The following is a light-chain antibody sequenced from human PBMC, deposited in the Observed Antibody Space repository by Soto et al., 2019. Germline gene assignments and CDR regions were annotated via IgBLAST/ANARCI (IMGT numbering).Light chain of an antibody. CDR3: QHHYNWPLT. Sequence: EIVMTQSPVTLSVSPGERATLSCRASQSINSNLVWYQQKPGQAPRLLISGASTRATGIPERFSGSGSGTEFTLTISRLQSEDFAVYYCQHHYNWPLTFGGGTKVEIK. CDR1: QSINSN. CDR2: GAS. V-gene: IGKV3-15*01. J-gene: IGKJ4*01.